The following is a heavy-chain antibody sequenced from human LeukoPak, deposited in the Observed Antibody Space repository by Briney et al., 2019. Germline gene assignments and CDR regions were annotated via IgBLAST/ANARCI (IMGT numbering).Heavy chain of an antibody. V-gene: IGHV3-66*01. Sequence: GGSLRLSCAASGFTVSSNYMSWVRQAPGKGLEWVSVIYSGGSTYYADSVKGRFTISRDNSKNTLYLQMNSLRAEDTAVYYCARIVYENYLWFDPWGQGTLVTVSS. D-gene: IGHD1-7*01. CDR1: GFTVSSNY. J-gene: IGHJ5*02. CDR2: IYSGGST. CDR3: ARIVYENYLWFDP.